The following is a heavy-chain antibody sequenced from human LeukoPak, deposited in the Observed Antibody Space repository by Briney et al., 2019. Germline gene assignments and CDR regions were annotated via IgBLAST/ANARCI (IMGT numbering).Heavy chain of an antibody. D-gene: IGHD4-23*01. CDR3: ARGRGDYGGNTGFDY. CDR1: GGTFSSYA. J-gene: IGHJ4*02. V-gene: IGHV1-69*05. CDR2: IIPIFGTA. Sequence: SVKVSCKASGGTFSSYAISWVRQAPGQGLEWMGGIIPIFGTANYAQKFQGRVTITTDESTSTAYMELSSLRSEDTAVYYCARGRGDYGGNTGFDYWGQGALVTVSS.